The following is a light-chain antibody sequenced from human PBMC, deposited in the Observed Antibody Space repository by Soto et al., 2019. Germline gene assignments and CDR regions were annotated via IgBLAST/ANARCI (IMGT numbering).Light chain of an antibody. V-gene: IGLV2-11*01. CDR3: CSYAGSHPHWV. CDR2: DVS. J-gene: IGLJ3*02. Sequence: QSALTQPRSVSGSPGQSVTISCTGTSSDVGGYNYVSWYQQHPGKAPKLMIYDVSKRPSGVPDRFSGSKSGNTASLTISGLQAEDEADYYCCSYAGSHPHWVFGGGTKVTVL. CDR1: SSDVGGYNY.